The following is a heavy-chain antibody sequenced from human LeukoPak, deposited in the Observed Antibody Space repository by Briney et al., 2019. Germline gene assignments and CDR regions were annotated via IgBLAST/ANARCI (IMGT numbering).Heavy chain of an antibody. CDR3: ARGGSRYCSGGSCQTDY. Sequence: SETLSLTCSVSGGSITSYYSSWIRQPPGKGLEWIGYIYYSGSTNYNPCLERGVTISPDTTTNQFSLKLSSVTAADTAVYYCARGGSRYCSGGSCQTDYWRQGTLVTVRS. CDR2: IYYSGST. CDR1: GGSITSYY. V-gene: IGHV4-59*01. D-gene: IGHD2-15*01. J-gene: IGHJ4*02.